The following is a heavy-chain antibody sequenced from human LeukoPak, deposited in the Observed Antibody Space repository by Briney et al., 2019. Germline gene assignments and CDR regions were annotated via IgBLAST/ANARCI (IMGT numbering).Heavy chain of an antibody. J-gene: IGHJ4*02. Sequence: GGSLRLSCAASGFTFSNYNMNWVRQAPGKGLEWVANIKQDGSEKHYVDSVKGRFTISRDNTKKSLFLHMNSLRVEDTAVYYCARGAEYTSSTNYYFDYWGQGTLVTVSS. CDR2: IKQDGSEK. CDR1: GFTFSNYN. V-gene: IGHV3-7*01. CDR3: ARGAEYTSSTNYYFDY. D-gene: IGHD6-6*01.